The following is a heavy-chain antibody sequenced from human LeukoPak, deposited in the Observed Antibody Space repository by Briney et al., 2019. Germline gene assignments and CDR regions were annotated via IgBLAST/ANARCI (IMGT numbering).Heavy chain of an antibody. J-gene: IGHJ6*02. CDR3: ARPFDSSSWYGAGYYYYGMDV. Sequence: GASVKVSCKASGYTFTIYGISWVRQAPGQGLEWMGWISAYNGNTNYAQKLQGRVTMTTDTSTSTAYMELRSLRSDDTAVYYCARPFDSSSWYGAGYYYYGMDVWGQGTTVTVSS. CDR2: ISAYNGNT. D-gene: IGHD6-13*01. V-gene: IGHV1-18*01. CDR1: GYTFTIYG.